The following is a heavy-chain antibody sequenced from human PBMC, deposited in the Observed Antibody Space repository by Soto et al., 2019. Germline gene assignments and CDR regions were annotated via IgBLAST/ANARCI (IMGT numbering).Heavy chain of an antibody. CDR2: ISSSSSYI. J-gene: IGHJ6*03. V-gene: IGHV3-21*01. CDR3: ARDGGGSRRGYYYYMDV. D-gene: IGHD2-15*01. Sequence: GGSLRLSCAASGFTFSSYSMNWFRQAPGKGLEWVSSISSSSSYIYYADSVKGRFTISRDNAKNSLYLQMNSLRAEDTAVYYCARDGGGSRRGYYYYMDVWGKGTTVTVSS. CDR1: GFTFSSYS.